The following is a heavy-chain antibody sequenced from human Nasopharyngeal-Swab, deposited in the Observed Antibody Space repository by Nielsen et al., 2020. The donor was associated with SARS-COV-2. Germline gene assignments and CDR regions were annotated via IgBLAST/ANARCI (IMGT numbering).Heavy chain of an antibody. CDR3: ALMAVLSIVGAYYGMDV. D-gene: IGHD1-26*01. J-gene: IGHJ6*02. V-gene: IGHV3-43*02. CDR2: FSGDGGST. Sequence: GESLKISCAASGCTFDDYAMHWVRQAPGKGREWVSLFSGDGGSTYYADSVKDRFTISRDKSKNSLYLQMNSLRTEDPALYYCALMAVLSIVGAYYGMDVWGQGTTVTVSS. CDR1: GCTFDDYA.